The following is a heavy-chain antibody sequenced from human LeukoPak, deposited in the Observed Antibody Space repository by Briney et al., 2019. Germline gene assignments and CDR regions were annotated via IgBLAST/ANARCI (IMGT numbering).Heavy chain of an antibody. J-gene: IGHJ4*02. Sequence: SETLSLTCTVSGYSISSGYYWGWIRQPPGKGQECIGSIYHSGSTYYNTSLKSRVTISVDTSKNQFSLKLSSVTAADTAVYYCARVPGYGPQYYFDYWGQGTLVTVSS. CDR2: IYHSGST. CDR3: ARVPGYGPQYYFDY. CDR1: GYSISSGYY. V-gene: IGHV4-38-2*02. D-gene: IGHD5-18*01.